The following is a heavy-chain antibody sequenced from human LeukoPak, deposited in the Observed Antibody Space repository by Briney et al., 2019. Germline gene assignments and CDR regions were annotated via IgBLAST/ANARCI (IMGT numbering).Heavy chain of an antibody. CDR1: GFTFSSYG. V-gene: IGHV3-23*01. J-gene: IGHJ3*02. CDR2: ISGSGGST. Sequence: PGGTLRLSCAASGFTFSSYGMSWVRQAPGKGLEWVSAISGSGGSTYYADSVKGRFTISRDNSKNMLYLQMNSLRAEDTAVYYCAKDHYWWEKGAFDIWGQGTMVTVS. D-gene: IGHD1-26*01. CDR3: AKDHYWWEKGAFDI.